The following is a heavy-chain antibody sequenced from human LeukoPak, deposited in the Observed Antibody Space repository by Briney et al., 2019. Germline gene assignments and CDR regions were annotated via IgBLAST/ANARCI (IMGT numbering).Heavy chain of an antibody. CDR2: IYYSGST. D-gene: IGHD5-24*01. CDR1: GGSISSYY. V-gene: IGHV4-59*01. Sequence: PSQTLFLTCTVSGGSISSYYWSWIRQPPGKGLEWIGYIYYSGSTNYNPSLKSRVTISVDTSKNQFSLKLSSVTAADTAVYYCARDADGYNSGYFDYWGQGTLVTVSS. CDR3: ARDADGYNSGYFDY. J-gene: IGHJ4*02.